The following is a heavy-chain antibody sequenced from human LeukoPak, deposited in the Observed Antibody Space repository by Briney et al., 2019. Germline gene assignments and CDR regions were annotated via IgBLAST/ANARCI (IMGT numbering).Heavy chain of an antibody. CDR1: GYTFTSYG. V-gene: IGHV1-18*01. CDR3: ARVSYYDSSGHLDY. Sequence: ASVKVSCKASGYTFTSYGISWVRQAPGQGLEWMGWISAYNGNTNYAQKLQGRVTMTTDTSTSTAYMELRSLRSDDTAVYYCARVSYYDSSGHLDYWGQGTLVTASS. CDR2: ISAYNGNT. D-gene: IGHD3-22*01. J-gene: IGHJ4*02.